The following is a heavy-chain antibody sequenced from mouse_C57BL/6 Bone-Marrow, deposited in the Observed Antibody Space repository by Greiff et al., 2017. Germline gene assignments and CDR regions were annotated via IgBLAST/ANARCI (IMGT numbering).Heavy chain of an antibody. CDR2: ISSGSSTI. J-gene: IGHJ1*03. CDR3: ARRNFAPLWYFEV. Sequence: EVKLVESGGGLVKPGGSLKLSCAASGFTFSDYGMHWVRQAPEKGLEWVAYISSGSSTIYYADTVKGRFTISRDNAKNTLFLQMTSLRSEDTAMYYCARRNFAPLWYFEVWGTGTTVTVSS. V-gene: IGHV5-17*01. CDR1: GFTFSDYG.